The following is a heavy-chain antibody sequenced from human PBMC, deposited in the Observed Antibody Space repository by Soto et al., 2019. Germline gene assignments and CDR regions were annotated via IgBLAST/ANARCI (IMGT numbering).Heavy chain of an antibody. CDR2: IKRDGSVK. J-gene: IGHJ4*02. V-gene: IGHV3-7*03. D-gene: IGHD4-17*01. CDR3: AKLRGDYTAFDY. Sequence: PGGSLRLSCAPSGFTFSNYWMSWVRQAPGQGLEWVASIKRDGSVKHYVDSVKGRFTISRDNAEKSLHLQMNSLRAEDTAVYYCAKLRGDYTAFDYWGQGARVTVSS. CDR1: GFTFSNYW.